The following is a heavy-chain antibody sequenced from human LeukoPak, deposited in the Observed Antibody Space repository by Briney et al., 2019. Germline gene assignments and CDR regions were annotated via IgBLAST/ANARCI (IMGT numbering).Heavy chain of an antibody. J-gene: IGHJ5*02. CDR2: IIPIFGTA. D-gene: IGHD3-10*01. Sequence: ASVKVSCKASGGTFSSYAISWARQAPGQGLEWMGGIIPIFGTANYAQKFQGRVTITADESTSTAYMELSSLRSEDTAVYYCARELYYGSGSRHNWFDPWGQGTLVTVSS. CDR1: GGTFSSYA. V-gene: IGHV1-69*01. CDR3: ARELYYGSGSRHNWFDP.